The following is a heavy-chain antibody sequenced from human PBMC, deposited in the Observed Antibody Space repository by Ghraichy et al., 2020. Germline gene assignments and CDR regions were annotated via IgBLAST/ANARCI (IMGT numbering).Heavy chain of an antibody. CDR1: GFSFSNYW. V-gene: IGHV3-74*01. D-gene: IGHD3-3*01. Sequence: LSLPCEASGFSFSNYWMQWVRQVPGKGLLWVSRITSDGSITTYADSVKGRFTTSRDNAKNTLYLQMNSLRAEDTAVYYCTTETDDFWSGYHDYWGQGTLVTVSS. CDR2: ITSDGSIT. CDR3: TTETDDFWSGYHDY. J-gene: IGHJ4*02.